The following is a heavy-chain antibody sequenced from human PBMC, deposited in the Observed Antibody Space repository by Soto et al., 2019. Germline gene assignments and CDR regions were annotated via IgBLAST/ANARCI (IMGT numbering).Heavy chain of an antibody. CDR2: IYYSGST. D-gene: IGHD1-7*01. J-gene: IGHJ4*02. CDR3: ASRTGTTFDY. Sequence: SETLSLTCTVSGGSISSSSYYWGWIRQPPGKGLEWIGSIYYSGSTYYNPSLKSRVTISVDTSKSQFSLKLSSVTAADTAVYYCASRTGTTFDYWGQGTLVTVSS. CDR1: GGSISSSSYY. V-gene: IGHV4-39*01.